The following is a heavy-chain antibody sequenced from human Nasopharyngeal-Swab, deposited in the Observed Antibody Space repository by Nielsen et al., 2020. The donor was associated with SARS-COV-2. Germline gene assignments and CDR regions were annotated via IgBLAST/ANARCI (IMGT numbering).Heavy chain of an antibody. CDR1: GYTFTSYD. CDR3: ARVSPLPYSSSWYYFDY. Sequence: ASVTVSCKASGYTFTSYDINWVRQATGQGLEWMGWMNPNSGNTGYAQKFQGRVTMTRNTSISTAYMELSSLRSEDTAVYYCARVSPLPYSSSWYYFDYWGQGALVTVSS. V-gene: IGHV1-8*01. D-gene: IGHD6-13*01. CDR2: MNPNSGNT. J-gene: IGHJ4*02.